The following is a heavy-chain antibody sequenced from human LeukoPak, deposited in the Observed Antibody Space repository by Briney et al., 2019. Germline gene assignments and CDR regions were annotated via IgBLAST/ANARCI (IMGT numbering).Heavy chain of an antibody. D-gene: IGHD5-12*01. CDR1: GGTFSSYA. CDR2: IIPIFGTA. CDR3: ARAHTKYVDVVATNY. Sequence: SVKVSCKASGGTFSSYAISWVRQAPGQGLEWMGGIIPIFGTANYAQKFQGRVTITADESTSTAYMELSSLRAEDTAVYYCARAHTKYVDVVATNYWGQGTLVTVSS. V-gene: IGHV1-69*01. J-gene: IGHJ4*02.